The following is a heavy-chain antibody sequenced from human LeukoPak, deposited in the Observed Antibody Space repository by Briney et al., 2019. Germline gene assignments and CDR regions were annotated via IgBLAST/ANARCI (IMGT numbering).Heavy chain of an antibody. Sequence: SDTLSLTGTVSGGSLSSYKYWTWVRQPPGKGLEWIGEIYRSGATNYNPSLRGRVTVSLDKSKNQFSLRLNSVTAADTAIYYCARNAGYYDLNYWGQGVLVTVSS. J-gene: IGHJ4*02. CDR3: ARNAGYYDLNY. D-gene: IGHD3-22*01. CDR2: IYRSGAT. V-gene: IGHV4-4*02. CDR1: GGSLSSYKY.